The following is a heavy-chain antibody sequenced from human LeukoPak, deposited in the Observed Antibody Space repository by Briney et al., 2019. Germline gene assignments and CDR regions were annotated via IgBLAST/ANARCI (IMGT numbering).Heavy chain of an antibody. CDR3: ARLAEYSSSFDY. V-gene: IGHV4-59*01. D-gene: IGHD6-6*01. CDR2: IYYSGST. Sequence: SETLSLTCTVSGGSISSYYWSWIWQPPGKGLEWIGYIYYSGSTNYNPSLKSRVTISVDTSKNQFSLKLSSVTAADTAVYYCARLAEYSSSFDYWGQGTLVTVSS. J-gene: IGHJ4*02. CDR1: GGSISSYY.